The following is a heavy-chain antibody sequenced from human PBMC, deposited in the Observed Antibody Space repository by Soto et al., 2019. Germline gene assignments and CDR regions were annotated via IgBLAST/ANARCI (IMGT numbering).Heavy chain of an antibody. CDR3: ARSGYYDYVWGSYRLDY. CDR2: IYYSGST. CDR1: GGSVRSGSSY. Sequence: TLSLTCTVSGGSVRSGSSYWSWIRQPPGKGLEWIGYIYYSGSTNYNPSLKSRVTISVDTSKNQFSLKLSSVTAADTAVYYCARSGYYDYVWGSYRLDYWGQGTLVTVSS. D-gene: IGHD3-16*02. V-gene: IGHV4-61*01. J-gene: IGHJ4*02.